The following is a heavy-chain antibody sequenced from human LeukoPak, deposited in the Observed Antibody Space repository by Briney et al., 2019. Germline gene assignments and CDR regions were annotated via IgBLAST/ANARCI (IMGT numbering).Heavy chain of an antibody. V-gene: IGHV3-48*04. CDR3: ASMVRGVTYVLAP. CDR1: GFTFSSYS. J-gene: IGHJ5*02. Sequence: SGGSLRLSCAASGFTFSSYSMNWVRQAPGKGLEWVSYISSSSSTIYYADSVKGRFTISRDNAKNSLYLQMNSLRAEDTAVYYCASMVRGVTYVLAPWGQGTLVTVSS. CDR2: ISSSSSTI. D-gene: IGHD3-10*01.